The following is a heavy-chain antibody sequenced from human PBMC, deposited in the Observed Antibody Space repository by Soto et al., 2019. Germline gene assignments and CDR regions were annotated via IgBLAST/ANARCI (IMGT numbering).Heavy chain of an antibody. Sequence: PGESLKISCKASGYSFSDYWIGWVRQTPGKGLEWMGIIHPGDSDRRYSPSFQGQVTITADKSVNTAYLQWSSLKASNTAMYYCARHLKERYSSPSGAAYYHYYMDVWGKGTTVTVSS. J-gene: IGHJ6*03. CDR3: ARHLKERYSSPSGAAYYHYYMDV. CDR2: IHPGDSDR. CDR1: GYSFSDYW. V-gene: IGHV5-51*01. D-gene: IGHD6-6*01.